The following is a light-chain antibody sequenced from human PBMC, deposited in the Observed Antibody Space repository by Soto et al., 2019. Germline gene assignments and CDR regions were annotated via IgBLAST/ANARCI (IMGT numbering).Light chain of an antibody. J-gene: IGLJ2*01. CDR2: EGT. V-gene: IGLV2-23*03. Sequence: QSALTQPASVSGSPGQSITISCTGTSSGLGTYNLVSWYQQHPGKAPKLMIYEGTKRPSGVSNRFSGSTSGNTASLTVSGLQGEDEADDYCCSYGGTNILFGGGTKLTVL. CDR3: CSYGGTNIL. CDR1: SSGLGTYNL.